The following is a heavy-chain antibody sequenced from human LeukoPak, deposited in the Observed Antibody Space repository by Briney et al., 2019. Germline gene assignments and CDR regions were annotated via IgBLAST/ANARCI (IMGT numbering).Heavy chain of an antibody. CDR2: LYFGGVT. Sequence: KTSETLSLTCAVSGGSISTSTYYWGWIRQPPGRGLEWIGSLYFGGVTYYNPSLKSRATISVDTFKNQFSLKLSSVTAADTAVYYCARDVVDGYNEAFDYWGQGTLVTVSS. V-gene: IGHV4-39*07. D-gene: IGHD5-24*01. J-gene: IGHJ4*02. CDR1: GGSISTSTYY. CDR3: ARDVVDGYNEAFDY.